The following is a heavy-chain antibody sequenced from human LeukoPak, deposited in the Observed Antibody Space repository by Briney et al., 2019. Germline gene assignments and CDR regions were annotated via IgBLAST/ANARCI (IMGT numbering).Heavy chain of an antibody. CDR3: ARDPVQDFDF. CDR1: GFTFTNW. J-gene: IGHJ4*02. Sequence: PGGSLRLSCAASGFTFTNWMTWVRQAPGKGLEWVANINKDGSEKQYVDSVKGRFTISRDNPKNSVYLQMSSLRVEDSAVYYCARDPVQDFDFWGQGTMVTVSS. V-gene: IGHV3-7*01. CDR2: INKDGSEK.